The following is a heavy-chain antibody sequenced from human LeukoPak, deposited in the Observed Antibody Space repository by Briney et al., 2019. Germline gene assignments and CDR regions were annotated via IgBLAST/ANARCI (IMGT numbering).Heavy chain of an antibody. Sequence: SETLSLTCSVSGGSISSYYWSWIRQPAGKGLEWIGRVHRSGDTNYNPSLKSRLTISVETSKNQITRRLRSVSAADTAVYYCARDDFEYSVHYGMDVWGQGTTVTVSS. D-gene: IGHD3-9*01. CDR1: GGSISSYY. CDR2: VHRSGDT. V-gene: IGHV4-4*07. J-gene: IGHJ6*02. CDR3: ARDDFEYSVHYGMDV.